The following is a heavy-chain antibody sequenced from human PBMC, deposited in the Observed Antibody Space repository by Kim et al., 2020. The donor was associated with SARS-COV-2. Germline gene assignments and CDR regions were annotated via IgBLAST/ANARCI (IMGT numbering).Heavy chain of an antibody. V-gene: IGHV7-4-1*02. Sequence: ASVKVSCKASGYTFTSYAMNWVRQAPGQGLEWMGWINTNTGNPTYAQGFTGRFDFSLDTSVSTAYLQISSLKAEDTAVYYCARCRYSYGPHWFDPWGQGTLVPVPS. CDR2: INTNTGNP. CDR1: GYTFTSYA. CDR3: ARCRYSYGPHWFDP. J-gene: IGHJ5*02. D-gene: IGHD5-18*01.